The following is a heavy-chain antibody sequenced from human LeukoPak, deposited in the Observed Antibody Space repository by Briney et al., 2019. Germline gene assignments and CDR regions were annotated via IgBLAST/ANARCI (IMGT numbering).Heavy chain of an antibody. Sequence: SETLSLTCTVSGASISSYYWSWIRQPPGKGLEWIGYIHYSGSTNYNPSLKSRVTISVDPSKNQFSLKLSSVTAADTAVYYCARRNMYSSSWGTLYYGMDAWGQGTTVTVSS. D-gene: IGHD6-13*01. CDR1: GASISSYY. V-gene: IGHV4-59*08. J-gene: IGHJ6*02. CDR3: ARRNMYSSSWGTLYYGMDA. CDR2: IHYSGST.